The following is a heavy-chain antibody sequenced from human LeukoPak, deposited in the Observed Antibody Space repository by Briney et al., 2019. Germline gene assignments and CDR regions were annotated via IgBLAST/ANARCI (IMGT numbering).Heavy chain of an antibody. Sequence: SDTLSLTCSISGGTFSSNYWGWIRQPAGKGLEWIGQIYSSGNANYNPSLKSRVTMSVDKSKNQFFLNLRSVTAADTAVYYCARTLTDFWSAYGHWGQGTLVSVSS. V-gene: IGHV4-4*07. D-gene: IGHD3-3*01. J-gene: IGHJ4*02. CDR3: ARTLTDFWSAYGH. CDR2: IYSSGNA. CDR1: GGTFSSNY.